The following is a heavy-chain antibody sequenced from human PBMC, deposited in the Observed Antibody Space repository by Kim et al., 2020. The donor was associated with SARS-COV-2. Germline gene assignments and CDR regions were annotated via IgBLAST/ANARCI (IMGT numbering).Heavy chain of an antibody. V-gene: IGHV4-59*13. CDR2: IYYSGST. J-gene: IGHJ5*02. Sequence: SETLSLTCTVSGGSISSYYWSWIRQPPGKGLEWIGYIYYSGSTNYNPSLKSRVTISVDTSKNQFSLKLSSVTAADTAVYYCARHYGSELYNWFDPWGQGTLVTVSS. D-gene: IGHD3-10*01. CDR1: GGSISSYY. CDR3: ARHYGSELYNWFDP.